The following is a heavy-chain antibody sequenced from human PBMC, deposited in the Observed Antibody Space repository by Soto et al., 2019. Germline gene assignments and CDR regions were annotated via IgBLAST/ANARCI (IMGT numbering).Heavy chain of an antibody. D-gene: IGHD3-16*02. CDR1: GGSISSYY. Sequence: SETLSLTCTVSGGSISSYYWSWIRQPPGKGLEWVGYIYFRGTTTYNPSLKSRLTISVDTSKNQFSLKLSSVTAADTAVYYCARGVIHWGQGTLVTAPQ. CDR2: IYFRGTT. CDR3: ARGVIH. V-gene: IGHV4-59*12. J-gene: IGHJ4*02.